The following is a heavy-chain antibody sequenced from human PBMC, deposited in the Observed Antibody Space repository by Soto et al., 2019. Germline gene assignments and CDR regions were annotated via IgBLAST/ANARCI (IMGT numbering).Heavy chain of an antibody. D-gene: IGHD3-16*01. CDR3: ARAYEGDYFDY. V-gene: IGHV3-30-3*01. CDR2: ISYDGSNK. J-gene: IGHJ4*02. CDR1: GFTFSSYA. Sequence: QVQLVESGGGVVQPGRSLRLSCAASGFTFSSYAMHWVRQAPGKGLEWVAVISYDGSNKYYADSVKGRFTISRDNSKNRLYLQMNSPRAEDTAVYYCARAYEGDYFDYWGQGTLVTVSS.